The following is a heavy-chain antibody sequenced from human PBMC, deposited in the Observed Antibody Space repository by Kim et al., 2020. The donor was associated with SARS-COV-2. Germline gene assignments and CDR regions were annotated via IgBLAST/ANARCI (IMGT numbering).Heavy chain of an antibody. CDR1: GGSISSSNW. D-gene: IGHD3-9*01. CDR2: FYHSGST. Sequence: SETLSLTCAVSGGSISSSNWWSWVRQSPGKGLEWIGEFYHSGSTNYNPSLKSRVTISVDKSKNQFSLKLTSVTAADTAVYYCARAPSHDVLTGYYRDDGFDIWGQGTMFTVSS. CDR3: ARAPSHDVLTGYYRDDGFDI. V-gene: IGHV4-4*02. J-gene: IGHJ3*02.